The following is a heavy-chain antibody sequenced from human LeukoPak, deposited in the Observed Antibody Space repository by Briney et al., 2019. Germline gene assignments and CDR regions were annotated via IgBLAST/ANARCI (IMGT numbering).Heavy chain of an antibody. D-gene: IGHD6-13*01. CDR3: ARHAQGPIAADFDY. CDR2: IYYSGST. Sequence: SETRSLTCTVSVGSISSSSYYWGWIRHPPGKGLEWIGSIYYSGSTYYNPSLKSRVTISVDTSKNQFSLKLSSVTAADTAVYYCARHAQGPIAADFDYWGQGTLVTVSS. V-gene: IGHV4-39*01. CDR1: VGSISSSSYY. J-gene: IGHJ4*02.